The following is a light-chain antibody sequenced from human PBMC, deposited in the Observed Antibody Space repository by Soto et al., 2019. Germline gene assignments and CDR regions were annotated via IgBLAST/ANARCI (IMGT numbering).Light chain of an antibody. CDR1: SGSVSSSYY. J-gene: IGLJ3*02. Sequence: QTVVTQEPSFSVSPGGTVTLTCGLSSGSVSSSYYPSWYQQTPGQAPRTLIYNTNTRSSGVPDRFSGSILGNKAALTITGAQADDESDYYCMMYMGGGIWVFGGGIKLTVL. CDR3: MMYMGGGIWV. V-gene: IGLV8-61*01. CDR2: NTN.